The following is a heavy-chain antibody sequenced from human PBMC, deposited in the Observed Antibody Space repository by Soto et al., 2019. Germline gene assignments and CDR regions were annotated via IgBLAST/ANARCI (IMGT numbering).Heavy chain of an antibody. J-gene: IGHJ6*02. Sequence: ESGGGVVQPGRSLRLSCAASGFTFSSYNIHWVRQAPGKGLDWVAVIWYDGSNKYYADSVKGRFTISRDNSKNTMYLQMSSLRAEDTAVYYCARDSPGGPTGYYYVMDVWGQGTTVTVSS. D-gene: IGHD3-10*01. CDR2: IWYDGSNK. CDR1: GFTFSSYN. V-gene: IGHV3-33*01. CDR3: ARDSPGGPTGYYYVMDV.